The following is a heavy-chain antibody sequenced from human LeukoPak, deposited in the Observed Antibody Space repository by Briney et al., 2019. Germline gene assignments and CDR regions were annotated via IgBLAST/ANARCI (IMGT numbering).Heavy chain of an antibody. CDR2: ISSGSSYI. CDR3: ARDKDYGDKRLLDY. CDR1: GFTFSSYS. V-gene: IGHV3-21*01. D-gene: IGHD4-23*01. J-gene: IGHJ4*02. Sequence: GGSLRLSCAASGFTFSSYSMNWVRQAPGKGLEWVSSISSGSSYIYYADSVKGRFTISRDSAKNSLYLQMNSLRAEDTAVYYCARDKDYGDKRLLDYWGQGTLVTVSS.